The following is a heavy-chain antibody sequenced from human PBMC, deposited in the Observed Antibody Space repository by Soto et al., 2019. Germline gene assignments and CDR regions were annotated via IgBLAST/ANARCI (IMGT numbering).Heavy chain of an antibody. CDR2: ISAYNGNT. Sequence: ASVKVSCKASGYTFTSYGISWVRQAPGQGLEWMGWISAYNGNTNYAQKLQGRVTMTTDTSTSTAYMELRSLRSDDTAVYYCAREQNYYESRGSITPRGAFDIGGQGTIVTVSS. V-gene: IGHV1-18*01. CDR3: AREQNYYESRGSITPRGAFDI. CDR1: GYTFTSYG. D-gene: IGHD3-22*01. J-gene: IGHJ3*02.